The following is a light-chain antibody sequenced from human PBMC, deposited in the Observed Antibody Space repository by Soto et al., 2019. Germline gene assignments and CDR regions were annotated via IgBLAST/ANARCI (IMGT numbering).Light chain of an antibody. CDR3: QQSYSNPPT. V-gene: IGKV3-11*01. CDR1: QSVKTF. Sequence: EIVLTQSPATLSLSPGGRSTLSCRAIQSVKTFLLWYQHRAGQAPRVLIYHASHRATGIPARFRGSGSGTEFTLTISSLQSEDFATYYCQQSYSNPPTCGQGTKVDIK. J-gene: IGKJ1*01. CDR2: HAS.